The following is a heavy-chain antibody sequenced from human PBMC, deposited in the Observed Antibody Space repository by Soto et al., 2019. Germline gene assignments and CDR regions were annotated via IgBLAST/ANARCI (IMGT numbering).Heavy chain of an antibody. J-gene: IGHJ4*02. CDR1: GFNFDDYA. CDR2: ISWNSGSI. D-gene: IGHD2-21*02. CDR3: AKDMGYGGNSVVGY. V-gene: IGHV3-9*01. Sequence: EVQLVESGGGMVQPGRSLRLSCAASGFNFDDYAMHWVRQPPGKGLEWGSGISWNSGSIDYADSVKGRFTISRDNAKNSLYLQMTSLRAEDTALYYCAKDMGYGGNSVVGYWGQGTLVTVSS.